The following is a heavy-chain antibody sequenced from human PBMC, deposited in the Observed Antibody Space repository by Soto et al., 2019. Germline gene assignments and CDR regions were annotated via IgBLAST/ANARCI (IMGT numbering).Heavy chain of an antibody. CDR1: GGSFSGYY. V-gene: IGHV4-34*01. Sequence: PSETLSLTCAVYGGSFSGYYWSWIRQPPGKGLEWIGEINHSGSTKYNPSLKSRVTISVDTSKNQFPLKLSSVTAADTAVYYCARVRAQQLVIYYYYYGMDVWGQGTTVTVSS. J-gene: IGHJ6*02. D-gene: IGHD6-13*01. CDR2: INHSGST. CDR3: ARVRAQQLVIYYYYYGMDV.